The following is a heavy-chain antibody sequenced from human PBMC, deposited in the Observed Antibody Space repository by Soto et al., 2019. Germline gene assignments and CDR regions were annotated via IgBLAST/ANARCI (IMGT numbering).Heavy chain of an antibody. D-gene: IGHD3-16*01. CDR3: ARGRFVRGYYFDY. V-gene: IGHV4-59*01. Sequence: HVQLQESCPGLVKPSETLSLTCTVSGGSINVYYWSWIRQPPGKGLAWIGYIYNIGNTNSNPSLKSRVTISVDTSKNQFSLSLSSVTAADTAVYYCARGRFVRGYYFDYWGQGTLVTVSS. CDR1: GGSINVYY. J-gene: IGHJ4*02. CDR2: IYNIGNT.